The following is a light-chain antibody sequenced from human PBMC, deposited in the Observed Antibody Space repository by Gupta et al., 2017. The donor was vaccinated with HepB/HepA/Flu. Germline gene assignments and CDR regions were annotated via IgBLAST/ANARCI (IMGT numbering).Light chain of an antibody. CDR2: DAS. Sequence: IVLTQSPATLSFSPGARFTLSCRASQSVGIFLAWYQHKGGQAPRLLIYDASNRDTGIPDRFSGSGSGTDFTLTISSLEPEDFAVYYWQHRCYNGTFGQGTKVESK. CDR1: QSVGIF. CDR3: QHRCYNGT. J-gene: IGKJ1*01. V-gene: IGKV3-11*01.